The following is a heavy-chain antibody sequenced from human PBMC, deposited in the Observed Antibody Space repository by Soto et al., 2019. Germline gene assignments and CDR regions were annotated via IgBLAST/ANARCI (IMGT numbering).Heavy chain of an antibody. D-gene: IGHD2-2*01. V-gene: IGHV1-69*13. CDR2: IIPIFDTA. CDR3: ARAGPVVPAAFTVSSIDY. Sequence: ASVKVSCKASGDTFSSYAISWVRQAPGQGLEWMGGIIPIFDTANYAQKFQGRVTITADESTSTAYMELSSLRSEDTAVYFCARAGPVVPAAFTVSSIDYWGQGTLVTVSS. CDR1: GDTFSSYA. J-gene: IGHJ4*02.